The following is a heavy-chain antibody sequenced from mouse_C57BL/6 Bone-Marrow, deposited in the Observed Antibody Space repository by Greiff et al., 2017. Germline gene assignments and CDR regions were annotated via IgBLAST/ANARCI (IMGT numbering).Heavy chain of an antibody. Sequence: VQLQQSGAELARPGASVKLSCKASGYTFTSYGISWVKQRTGQGLEWIGEIYPRSGNTYYNEKFKGKATLTADKSSSTAYMELRSLTSEDSAVYFWARWLPAWFAYWGQGTLVTVSA. CDR3: ARWLPAWFAY. CDR1: GYTFTSYG. J-gene: IGHJ3*01. D-gene: IGHD2-2*01. V-gene: IGHV1-81*01. CDR2: IYPRSGNT.